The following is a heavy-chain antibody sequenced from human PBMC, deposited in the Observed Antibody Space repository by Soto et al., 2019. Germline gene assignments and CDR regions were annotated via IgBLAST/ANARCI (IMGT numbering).Heavy chain of an antibody. CDR1: GYTFTSYG. CDR3: ARDWFEVAGTTPQSRWSN. J-gene: IGHJ4*02. Sequence: QVQLVQSGAEVKKPGASVKVSCKASGYTFTSYGISWVRQAPGQGLDWMGWISAYNGNTNYAQKLRGRVTMTKATSTSTAYMELRSLRADDMAVYYCARDWFEVAGTTPQSRWSNWGQGALVTVSS. D-gene: IGHD6-19*01. CDR2: ISAYNGNT. V-gene: IGHV1-18*03.